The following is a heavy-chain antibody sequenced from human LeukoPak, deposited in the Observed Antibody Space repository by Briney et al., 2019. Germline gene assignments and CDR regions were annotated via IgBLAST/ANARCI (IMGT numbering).Heavy chain of an antibody. D-gene: IGHD3-22*01. J-gene: IGHJ4*02. Sequence: GGSLRLSCAASGFTFSSYDMHWVRQATGKGLEWVSAIGTAGDTYYPGSVKGRFTISRENAKNSLYLQMNSLRAGDTAVYYCARGGTYYDSSGSFDYWGQGTLVTVSS. V-gene: IGHV3-13*01. CDR2: IGTAGDT. CDR1: GFTFSSYD. CDR3: ARGGTYYDSSGSFDY.